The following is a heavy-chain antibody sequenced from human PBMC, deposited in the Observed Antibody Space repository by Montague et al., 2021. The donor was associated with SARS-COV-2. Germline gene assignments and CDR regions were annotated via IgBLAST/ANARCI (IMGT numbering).Heavy chain of an antibody. D-gene: IGHD1-1*01. Sequence: SETLSLTCAVSDDSIRRSTYYWGWIRQPPGKGLEWVGSVNYGGNNYYNPSLKSRVTMSVDTSKKQFSLKLNSVTASDTAVYYCARHRANAGSFDIWGQGTMVTVSS. CDR3: ARHRANAGSFDI. V-gene: IGHV4-39*01. J-gene: IGHJ3*02. CDR1: DDSIRRSTYY. CDR2: VNYGGNN.